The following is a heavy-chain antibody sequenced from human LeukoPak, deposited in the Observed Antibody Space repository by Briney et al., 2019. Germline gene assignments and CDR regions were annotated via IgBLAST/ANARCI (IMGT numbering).Heavy chain of an antibody. Sequence: PGGSLRLSCAASGFAFSTYSMTWVRRAPGKGLEGISYITSTSITIYYPDSVKGRFTISRDNAKNLLFLQMNSLRAEDTAVYYCARVAAVGTHNWFDPWGQGTLVTVSS. D-gene: IGHD6-13*01. J-gene: IGHJ5*02. CDR3: ARVAAVGTHNWFDP. CDR2: ITSTSITI. V-gene: IGHV3-48*01. CDR1: GFAFSTYS.